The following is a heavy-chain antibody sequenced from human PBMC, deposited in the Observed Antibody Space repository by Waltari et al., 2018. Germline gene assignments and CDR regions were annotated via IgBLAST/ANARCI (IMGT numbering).Heavy chain of an antibody. Sequence: QVQLQESGPGLVTPSATLSLTCTVSGGSISSYYWRLIRQPAGKGLEWIGRIYTSGSTNYNPSLKRRVTISVDKSKNQFSLKLSSVTAADTAVYYCARDWYCSSTSCLAFDYWGQGTLVTVSS. CDR3: ARDWYCSSTSCLAFDY. D-gene: IGHD2-2*01. CDR2: IYTSGST. V-gene: IGHV4-4*07. CDR1: GGSISSYY. J-gene: IGHJ4*02.